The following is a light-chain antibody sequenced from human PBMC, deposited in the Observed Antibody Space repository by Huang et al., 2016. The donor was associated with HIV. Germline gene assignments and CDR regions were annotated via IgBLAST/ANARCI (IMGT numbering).Light chain of an antibody. J-gene: IGKJ2*01. V-gene: IGKV3-15*01. Sequence: EVVMTQSPATLSVSPGERATLSCRASQSVDNNLAWYQQRPGQAPRLLIYGASTKATDVAARFSGSGSGTDFTLTINNLQSEDSAVYYCQQYDNWPPFTFGQGTNLEI. CDR1: QSVDNN. CDR3: QQYDNWPPFT. CDR2: GAS.